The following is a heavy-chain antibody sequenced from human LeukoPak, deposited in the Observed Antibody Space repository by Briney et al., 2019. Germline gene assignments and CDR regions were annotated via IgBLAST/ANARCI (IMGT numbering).Heavy chain of an antibody. CDR1: GFIFSNYG. J-gene: IGHJ4*02. D-gene: IGHD3-3*01. Sequence: GGSLRLSCAASGFIFSNYGMNWVRQAPGKGLEWVAAIRASGSATSYADSVRGRFAISRDNSKSTTYLQMNSLRAEDTAVFYCAKDLYLRDFWSGHFDYWGQGIPVTVSS. CDR3: AKDLYLRDFWSGHFDY. CDR2: IRASGSAT. V-gene: IGHV3-23*01.